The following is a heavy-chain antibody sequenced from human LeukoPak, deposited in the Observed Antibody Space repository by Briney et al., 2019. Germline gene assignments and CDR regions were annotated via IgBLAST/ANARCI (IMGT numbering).Heavy chain of an antibody. J-gene: IGHJ6*03. V-gene: IGHV4-4*08. D-gene: IGHD2-15*01. CDR3: ARGTDRRKYYYYMDV. Sequence: SETLSLTCTVSGGSISSYYWSWIRQPPGKGLEWIGRIYTSGSTNYNPSLRSRVTISVDTSKNQFSLKLSSVTAADTAVYYCARGTDRRKYYYYMDVWGKGTTVTISS. CDR2: IYTSGST. CDR1: GGSISSYY.